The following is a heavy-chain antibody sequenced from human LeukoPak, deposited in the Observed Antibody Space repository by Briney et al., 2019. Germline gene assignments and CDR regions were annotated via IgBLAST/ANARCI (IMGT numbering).Heavy chain of an antibody. CDR1: GFSFNNAW. CDR2: IRAKTNGGTT. J-gene: IGHJ4*02. CDR3: ARVGKNGWDFDH. Sequence: GGSLRLSCEASGFSFNNAWMTWVRQAPGKGLQWVGRIRAKTNGGTTDYTAPVKGRFIISRDDSQSTLYLQMNSLRAEDTAVYYCARVGKNGWDFDHWGQGTLVTVSS. V-gene: IGHV3-15*01. D-gene: IGHD1-26*01.